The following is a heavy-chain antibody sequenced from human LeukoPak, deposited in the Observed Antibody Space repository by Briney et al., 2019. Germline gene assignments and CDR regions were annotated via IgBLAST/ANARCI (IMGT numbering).Heavy chain of an antibody. CDR1: SGSIRNYH. J-gene: IGHJ4*02. Sequence: SETLSLICTVSSGSIRNYHWSWIRQPPGKGLEWVGYIYYSGSTNYNPSLESRVTISVDMSKNQFSLKLSSVTAADTAVYYCARQYDYDSSGYYFGYWGQGTLVTVPS. CDR3: ARQYDYDSSGYYFGY. D-gene: IGHD3-22*01. V-gene: IGHV4-59*08. CDR2: IYYSGST.